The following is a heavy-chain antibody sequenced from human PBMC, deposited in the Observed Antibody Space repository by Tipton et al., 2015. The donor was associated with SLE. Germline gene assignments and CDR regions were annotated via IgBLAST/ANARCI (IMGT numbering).Heavy chain of an antibody. D-gene: IGHD3-10*01. CDR1: GGSISSGGYY. Sequence: GLVKPSETLSLTCTVSGGSISSGGYYWSWIRQHPGKGLEWIGYIYYSGSTNYNPSLKSRVTISVDTSKNQFSLKLSSVTAADTAVYYCAGGEWAYNWFDPGGQGPLVTVSS. J-gene: IGHJ5*02. CDR3: AGGEWAYNWFDP. CDR2: IYYSGST. V-gene: IGHV4-61*08.